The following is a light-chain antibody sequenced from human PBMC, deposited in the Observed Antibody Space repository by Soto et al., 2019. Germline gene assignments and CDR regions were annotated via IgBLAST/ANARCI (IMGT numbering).Light chain of an antibody. J-gene: IGLJ2*01. CDR3: QSYDSSLSGNVV. Sequence: QSVLTQPPSVSGASGQRVTISCTGSSSNIGAGYDVHWYQQLPGTAPKLLIYGNSNRPSGVPDRFSGSKSGTSASLAITGLQAEDEADNYCQSYDSSLSGNVVFGGGTKLTVL. V-gene: IGLV1-40*01. CDR2: GNS. CDR1: SSNIGAGYD.